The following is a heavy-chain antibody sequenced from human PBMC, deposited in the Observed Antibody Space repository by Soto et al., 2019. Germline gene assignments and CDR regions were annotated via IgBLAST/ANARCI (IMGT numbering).Heavy chain of an antibody. CDR2: LSGGGSNT. CDR3: ARWDGYGDV. D-gene: IGHD4-17*01. V-gene: IGHV3-23*01. J-gene: IGHJ4*02. Sequence: PGGSLRLSCAASGFSFSTYSMAWVRQTPGEGLAWVSGLSGGGSNTFYADSVQGRLTISVDNSKNTVYLQMNSLRVEDTAVYYCARWDGYGDVWGQGTLVTVSS. CDR1: GFSFSTYS.